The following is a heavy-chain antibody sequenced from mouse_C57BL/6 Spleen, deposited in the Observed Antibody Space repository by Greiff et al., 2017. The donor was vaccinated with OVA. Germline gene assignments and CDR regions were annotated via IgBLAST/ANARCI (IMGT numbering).Heavy chain of an antibody. Sequence: VQLQQPGAELVRPGSSVKLSCKASGYTFTSYWMHWVKQRPIQGLEWIGNIDPSDSETHYNQKFKDKATLTVDKSSSTAYMQLSSLTSEDSAVYYCARYYDYGGFAYWGQGTLVTVSA. V-gene: IGHV1-52*01. J-gene: IGHJ3*01. CDR1: GYTFTSYW. D-gene: IGHD2-4*01. CDR3: ARYYDYGGFAY. CDR2: IDPSDSET.